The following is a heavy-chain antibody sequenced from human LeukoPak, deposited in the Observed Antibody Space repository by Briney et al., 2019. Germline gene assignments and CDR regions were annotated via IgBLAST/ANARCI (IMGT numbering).Heavy chain of an antibody. CDR3: ARYGTVYSFDT. Sequence: SETLSLTCTVSGDSIIGSTYDRGRFRQPDWAWIRQPPGKGLEWIGNVFHTGDTRYNPSLESRVSISVDTSKNQFSLNLNFVTAADTAVYYCARYGTVYSFDTWGQGTLVTVSS. CDR1: GDSIIGSTYD. J-gene: IGHJ4*02. CDR2: VFHTGDT. D-gene: IGHD3-9*01. V-gene: IGHV4-39*01.